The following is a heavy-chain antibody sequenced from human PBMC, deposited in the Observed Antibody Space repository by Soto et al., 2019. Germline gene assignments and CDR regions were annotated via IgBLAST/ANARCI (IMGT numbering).Heavy chain of an antibody. CDR3: TTDFGRGYSGNYYYYYYMDV. CDR2: TKSKTDGGTT. V-gene: IGHV3-15*01. D-gene: IGHD1-26*01. J-gene: IGHJ6*03. CDR1: GFTFSNAW. Sequence: GGSLRLSCAASGFTFSNAWMSWVRQAPGKGLEWVGRTKSKTDGGTTDYAAPVKGRFTISRDDSKNTLYLQMNSLKTEDTAVYYCTTDFGRGYSGNYYYYYYMDVWGKGTTVTVSS.